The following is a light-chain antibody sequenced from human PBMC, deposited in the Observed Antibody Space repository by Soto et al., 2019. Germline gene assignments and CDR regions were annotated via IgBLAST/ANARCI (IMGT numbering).Light chain of an antibody. V-gene: IGLV1-40*01. CDR1: SSNIGAGYD. CDR2: GNT. J-gene: IGLJ2*01. Sequence: QSVLTQPPSVSGAPGQRVTISCTGSSSNIGAGYDVQWYQQLPGTAPKLLIYGNTNRPSGVPDRFSASQSGTSASLAITGLQAEDEVDYYCQSYDSSLSGVVFGGGTKLTVL. CDR3: QSYDSSLSGVV.